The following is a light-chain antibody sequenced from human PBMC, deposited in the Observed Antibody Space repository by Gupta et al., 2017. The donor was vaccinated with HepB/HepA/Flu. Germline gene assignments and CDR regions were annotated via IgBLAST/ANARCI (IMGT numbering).Light chain of an antibody. CDR1: ERLEYSDGNTY. CDR2: QVS. V-gene: IGKV2-30*01. J-gene: IGKJ1*01. CDR3: RQGTHWPPT. Sequence: DVVMTQSPLSLPVTLGQPATISCRSSERLEYSDGNTYLNWLQQRPGQSPRRLIYQVSNRDSGVPERFSGSGSGTDFTLKIVRVEAEDVGIYYCRQGTHWPPTFGQGTKVEIK.